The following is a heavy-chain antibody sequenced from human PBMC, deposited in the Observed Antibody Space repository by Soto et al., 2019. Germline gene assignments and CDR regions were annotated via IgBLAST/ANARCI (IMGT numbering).Heavy chain of an antibody. CDR2: IVVGSGNT. Sequence: SVKVSCKASGFTFTSSAVQWGRQARGQRLEWIGWIVVGSGNTNYAQKFQERVTITRDMSTSTAYMELSSLRSEDTAVYYCAADSSGWYVSFDYWGQGTLVTVSS. V-gene: IGHV1-58*01. CDR1: GFTFTSSA. D-gene: IGHD6-19*01. J-gene: IGHJ4*02. CDR3: AADSSGWYVSFDY.